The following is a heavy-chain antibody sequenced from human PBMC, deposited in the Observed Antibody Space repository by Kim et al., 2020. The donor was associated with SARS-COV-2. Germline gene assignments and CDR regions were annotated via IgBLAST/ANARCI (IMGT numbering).Heavy chain of an antibody. Sequence: GGSLRLSCAASEFSVSTKTMTWVRQAPGKGLEWVAIIYRNGTTYYADSGKDRITTSSDTSKNTLYPLMDNLRADDAAVYYCSGDNNNYDWYKYWGQGTLGSV. CDR2: IYRNGTT. CDR1: EFSVSTKT. CDR3: SGDNNNYDWYKY. D-gene: IGHD4-4*01. J-gene: IGHJ4*02. V-gene: IGHV3-53*01.